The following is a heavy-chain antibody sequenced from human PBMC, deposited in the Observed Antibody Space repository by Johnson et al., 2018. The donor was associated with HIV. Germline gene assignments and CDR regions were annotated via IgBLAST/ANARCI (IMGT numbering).Heavy chain of an antibody. CDR2: INSEGSST. D-gene: IGHD2-21*01. Sequence: VQLVESGGGLVQAGRSLRLSCAASGFTLSSNYMSWVRQAPGKGLEWVSRINSEGSSTTYADSVKGRFTISRDNAKNTLYLQMNSLRAEDTAVYYCARASVVVPFYAFDIWGQGTMVTVSS. V-gene: IGHV3-74*02. J-gene: IGHJ3*02. CDR3: ARASVVVPFYAFDI. CDR1: GFTLSSNY.